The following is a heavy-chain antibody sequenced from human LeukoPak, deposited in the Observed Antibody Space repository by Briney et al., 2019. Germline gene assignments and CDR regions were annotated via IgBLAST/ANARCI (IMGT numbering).Heavy chain of an antibody. D-gene: IGHD6-13*01. Sequence: GESLKISCKGSGYSFTSYWIGWVRQMPGEGLEWMGIIYPGDSDTRYSPSFQGQLTISADTSNGPAYLQWSSLKASDTAMYYCARHGESGAAAGTLPPYYYYYFGMDVWGQGTTVTVSS. J-gene: IGHJ6*02. CDR1: GYSFTSYW. CDR3: ARHGESGAAAGTLPPYYYYYFGMDV. V-gene: IGHV5-51*01. CDR2: IYPGDSDT.